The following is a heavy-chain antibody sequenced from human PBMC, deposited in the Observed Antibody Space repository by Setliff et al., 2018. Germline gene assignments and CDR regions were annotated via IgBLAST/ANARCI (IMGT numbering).Heavy chain of an antibody. CDR3: ATGYSGSPGSYYFDY. CDR2: IYTSGST. D-gene: IGHD1-26*01. CDR1: GGSFSTYY. Sequence: PSETLSLTCAVYGGSFSTYYWIWIRQPPGKGLEWIGHIYTSGSTNYNPSLKSRVTISVDTSKNQFSLKLSSVTAADTAVYYCATGYSGSPGSYYFDYWGQGTLVTVSS. V-gene: IGHV4-4*08. J-gene: IGHJ4*02.